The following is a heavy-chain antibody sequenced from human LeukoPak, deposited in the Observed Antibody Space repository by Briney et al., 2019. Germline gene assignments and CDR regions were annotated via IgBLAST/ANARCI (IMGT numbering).Heavy chain of an antibody. CDR3: VRKNRDFNAVFDI. J-gene: IGHJ3*02. Sequence: PGGSLRLSCTASGFTVSNNYMSWVRQAPGKGLEWVSISYSYSNTNYADSVKSRFTISRDTSQNTLSLQMNSLRAEDTAVYYCVRKNRDFNAVFDIWGQGTVVTVSS. CDR1: GFTVSNNY. V-gene: IGHV3-53*01. D-gene: IGHD1-14*01. CDR2: SYSYSNT.